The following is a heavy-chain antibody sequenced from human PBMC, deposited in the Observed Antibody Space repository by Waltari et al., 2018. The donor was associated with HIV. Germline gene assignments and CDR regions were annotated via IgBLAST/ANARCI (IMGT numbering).Heavy chain of an antibody. CDR3: ARDPIYCSSTSCYTHFDY. CDR2: IWYDGSNK. D-gene: IGHD2-2*02. V-gene: IGHV3-33*01. Sequence: QVQLVESGGGVVQPGRSLRLSCAASGFTFSSYGMPWVRQAPGKGLEWVAFIWYDGSNKYYADSVKGRFTISRDNSKNTLYLQMNSLRAEDTAVYYCARDPIYCSSTSCYTHFDYWGQGTLVTVSS. J-gene: IGHJ4*02. CDR1: GFTFSSYG.